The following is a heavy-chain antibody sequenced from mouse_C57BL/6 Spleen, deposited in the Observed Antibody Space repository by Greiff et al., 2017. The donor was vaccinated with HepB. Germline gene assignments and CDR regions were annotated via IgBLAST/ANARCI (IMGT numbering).Heavy chain of an antibody. V-gene: IGHV5-17*01. CDR1: GFTFSDYG. CDR2: ISSGSSTI. D-gene: IGHD1-1*01. Sequence: DVMLVESGGGLVKPGGSLKLSCAASGFTFSDYGMHWVRQAPEKGLEWVAYISSGSSTIYYADTVKGRFTISRDNAKNTLFLQMTSLRSEDTAMYYCARYYYGSSLYYFDYWGQGTTLTVSS. J-gene: IGHJ2*01. CDR3: ARYYYGSSLYYFDY.